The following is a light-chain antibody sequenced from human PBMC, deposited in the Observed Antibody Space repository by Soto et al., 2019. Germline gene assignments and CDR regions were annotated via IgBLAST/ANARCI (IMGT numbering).Light chain of an antibody. Sequence: QSVLTQPPSASGTPGQRVTISCSGSSSNIGSNYVYWYQQLPGTAPKVLIYRNNQRPSGVPARFSGSKSGTSASLAISGLRSEDEADYHCAAWDDSLSGWVFGGGTKLTVL. J-gene: IGLJ3*02. CDR3: AAWDDSLSGWV. CDR1: SSNIGSNY. CDR2: RNN. V-gene: IGLV1-47*01.